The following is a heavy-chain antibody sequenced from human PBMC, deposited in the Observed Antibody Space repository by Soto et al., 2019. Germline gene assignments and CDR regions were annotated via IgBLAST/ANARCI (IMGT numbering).Heavy chain of an antibody. J-gene: IGHJ4*02. CDR1: GYTLTELS. CDR3: AIFDSSGYWSRFDY. CDR2: FDPEDGET. Sequence: AASVKVSCKVSGYTLTELSMHWVRQAPGKGLEWMGGFDPEDGETIYAQKFQGRVTMTEDTSTDTAYMELSSLRSEDTAVYYCAIFDSSGYWSRFDYWGQGTLVTVSS. D-gene: IGHD3-22*01. V-gene: IGHV1-24*01.